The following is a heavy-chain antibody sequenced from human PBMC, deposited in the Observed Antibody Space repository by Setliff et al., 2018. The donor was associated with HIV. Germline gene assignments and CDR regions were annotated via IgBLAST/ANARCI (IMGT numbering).Heavy chain of an antibody. J-gene: IGHJ4*02. CDR2: IYTSGSL. CDR1: GGSISSGNDY. Sequence: PSETLSLTCSVSGGSISSGNDYWSWIRQPAGKGLEWIGHIYTSGSLNYKPSLKSRVTISVDTSKNQFSLKLSSVTAADTAVYYCARGATRDFIVGATIFDYWGQGTLVTVS. V-gene: IGHV4-61*09. D-gene: IGHD1-26*01. CDR3: ARGATRDFIVGATIFDY.